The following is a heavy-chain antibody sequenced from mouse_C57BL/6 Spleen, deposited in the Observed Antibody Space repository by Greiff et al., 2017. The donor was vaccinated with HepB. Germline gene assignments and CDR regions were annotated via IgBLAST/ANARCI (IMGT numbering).Heavy chain of an antibody. D-gene: IGHD2-1*01. CDR1: GYSITSGYY. Sequence: EVKLQESGPGLVKPSQSLSLTCSVTGYSITSGYYWNWIRQFPGNKLEWMGYISYDGSNNYNPSLKNRISITRDTSKNQFFLKLNSVTTEDTATYYCARVGYYGNCFDYWGQGTTLTVSS. CDR3: ARVGYYGNCFDY. CDR2: ISYDGSN. J-gene: IGHJ2*01. V-gene: IGHV3-6*01.